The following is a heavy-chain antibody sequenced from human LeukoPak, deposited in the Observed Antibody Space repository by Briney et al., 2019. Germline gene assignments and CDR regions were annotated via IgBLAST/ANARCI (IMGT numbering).Heavy chain of an antibody. Sequence: ASVKVSCKASGYTFTGYYMHWVRQAPGQGLEWMGWVNPNSGGTNYAQKFQGRVTMTRDTSISTAYMELSRLRSDDTAVYYCASPGSNYDVLTGPGYCDYWGQGTLVTVSS. J-gene: IGHJ4*02. D-gene: IGHD3-9*01. CDR1: GYTFTGYY. CDR2: VNPNSGGT. CDR3: ASPGSNYDVLTGPGYCDY. V-gene: IGHV1-2*02.